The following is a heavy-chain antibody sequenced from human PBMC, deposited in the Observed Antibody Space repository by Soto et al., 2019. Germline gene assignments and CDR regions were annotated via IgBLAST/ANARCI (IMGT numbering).Heavy chain of an antibody. CDR2: ISAYNGNT. D-gene: IGHD3-10*01. J-gene: IGHJ4*02. V-gene: IGHV1-18*01. Sequence: QVQLVQSGAEVKKPGASVKVSCKASGYTFTSYAISWVRQAPGQGLEWMGWISAYNGNTNYAQKLQGRVTMTTDTSTTTAHTELTRLSSDDTDVYYSASSGPPAGYWGQGTRVTVPS. CDR3: ASSGPPAGY. CDR1: GYTFTSYA.